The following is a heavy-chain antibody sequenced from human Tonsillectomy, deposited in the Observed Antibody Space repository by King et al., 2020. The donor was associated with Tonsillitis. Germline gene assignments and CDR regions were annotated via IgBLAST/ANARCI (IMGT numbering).Heavy chain of an antibody. V-gene: IGHV4-59*01. CDR2: IYDSGST. CDR3: ARDKVVATIGRFDP. CDR1: GGSITFYY. J-gene: IGHJ5*02. Sequence: VQLQESGPGLVKPSETLSLTCTVSGGSITFYYWSWIRQSPGKGLEWIGYIYDSGSTNYNPSLKSRVTMSVDTSKNQFSLKLTSVTPADTAVYYCARDKVVATIGRFDPWGQGTLVTVSS. D-gene: IGHD5-12*01.